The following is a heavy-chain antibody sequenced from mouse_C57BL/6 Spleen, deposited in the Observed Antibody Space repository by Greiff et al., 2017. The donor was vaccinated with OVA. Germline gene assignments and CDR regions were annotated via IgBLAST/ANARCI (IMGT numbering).Heavy chain of an antibody. CDR2: IYPGNSDT. J-gene: IGHJ2*01. CDR1: GYTFTSYW. D-gene: IGHD1-1*01. Sequence: DVQLQESGTVLARPGASVKMSCKTSGYTFTSYWMHWVKQRPGQGLEWIGAIYPGNSDTSYNQKFKGKAKLTAVTAASTAYMELSSLTNENSAVYYCTSEYYYDSSYGWIDYWGQGTTLTVSS. V-gene: IGHV1-5*01. CDR3: TSEYYYDSSYGWIDY.